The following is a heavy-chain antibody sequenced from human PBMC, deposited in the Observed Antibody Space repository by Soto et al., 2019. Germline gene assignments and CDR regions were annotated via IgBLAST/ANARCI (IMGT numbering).Heavy chain of an antibody. V-gene: IGHV1-3*01. CDR2: INPANGNT. J-gene: IGHJ3*01. CDR1: GFTFSDTL. Sequence: QVQLVQSGAEMKKPGASVNISCQAAGFTFSDTLINWVRQGPGQGLECMGWINPANGNTRYSESFQGRVTISSLSSASTAYVALSALTSEDTAVYYCARDIVSVGPRANEAFDVWGQGKMITVSS. D-gene: IGHD1-26*01. CDR3: ARDIVSVGPRANEAFDV.